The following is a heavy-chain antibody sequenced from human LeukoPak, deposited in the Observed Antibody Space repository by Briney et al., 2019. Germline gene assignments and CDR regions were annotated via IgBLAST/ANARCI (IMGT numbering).Heavy chain of an antibody. CDR1: GGSISSSSHY. D-gene: IGHD1-20*01. J-gene: IGHJ6*03. CDR3: ARLARAITSFTYYMDV. Sequence: SETLSLTCTVSGGSISSSSHYWGWVRQSPGKGLEWIGSIYYSGSTYYNPSLKSRVTISVDTSKNQFSLKLSSVTAADTAVYYCARLARAITSFTYYMDVWGKGTTVTISS. V-gene: IGHV4-39*07. CDR2: IYYSGST.